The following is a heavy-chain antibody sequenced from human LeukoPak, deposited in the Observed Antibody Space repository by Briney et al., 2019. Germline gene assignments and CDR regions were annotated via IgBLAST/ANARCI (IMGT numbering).Heavy chain of an antibody. J-gene: IGHJ4*02. CDR2: ITRGGTTI. CDR3: ARDYSTVTTFFDY. D-gene: IGHD4-17*01. V-gene: IGHV3-48*04. Sequence: GGSLGLACAASGFTFRTYNVKWVRQARGGGLEWVSYITRGGTTIYYADSVKGRFTISRDNAKNSLYFQMNSLRAEDTAVYYCARDYSTVTTFFDYWGQGTLVTVSS. CDR1: GFTFRTYN.